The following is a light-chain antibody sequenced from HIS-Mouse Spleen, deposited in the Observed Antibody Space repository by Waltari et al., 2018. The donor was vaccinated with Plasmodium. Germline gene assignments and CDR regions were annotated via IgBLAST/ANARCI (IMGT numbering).Light chain of an antibody. J-gene: IGLJ2*01. Sequence: QSVLTQPPSVSAAPGQKVTISCSGSSSNIGNNYVSWYQQLPGTAPKLLLYENNKRPSGIPDRFSGSKSGTSATLGITGRQTGDEADYYCGTWDSSLSAGVVFGGGTKLTVL. CDR1: SSNIGNNY. CDR2: ENN. V-gene: IGLV1-51*01. CDR3: GTWDSSLSAGVV.